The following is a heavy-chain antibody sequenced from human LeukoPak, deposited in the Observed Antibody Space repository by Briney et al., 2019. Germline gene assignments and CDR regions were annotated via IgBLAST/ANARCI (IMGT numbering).Heavy chain of an antibody. CDR2: ISSNGGST. Sequence: AGGSLRLSCAASGFTFSSYAMHWVRQAPGKGLEYVSAISSNGGSTYYANSVKGRFTISRDNCKNTLYLQMNSLRAEDTAVYYCAKDLGGYNDAFDIWGQGTMVTVSS. D-gene: IGHD5-24*01. J-gene: IGHJ3*02. CDR3: AKDLGGYNDAFDI. V-gene: IGHV3-64*01. CDR1: GFTFSSYA.